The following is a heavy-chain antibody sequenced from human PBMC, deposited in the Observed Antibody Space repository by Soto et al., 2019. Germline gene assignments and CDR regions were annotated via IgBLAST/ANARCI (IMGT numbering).Heavy chain of an antibody. V-gene: IGHV4-34*01. J-gene: IGHJ6*02. CDR3: ARVSYCSSTSCYLKGYYYYGMDV. D-gene: IGHD2-2*01. Sequence: QVQLQQWGAGLLKPSETLSLTCAVYGGSFSGYYWSWIRQPPGKGLEWIGEINHSGSTNYNPSLKSRVTISVDTSKNQFSLQLSSVTAADTAVYYCARVSYCSSTSCYLKGYYYYGMDVWGQGTTVTVSS. CDR1: GGSFSGYY. CDR2: INHSGST.